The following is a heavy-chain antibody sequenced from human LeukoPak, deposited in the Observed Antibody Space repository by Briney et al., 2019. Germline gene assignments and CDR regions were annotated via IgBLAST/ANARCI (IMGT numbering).Heavy chain of an antibody. J-gene: IGHJ5*02. CDR1: GGSISSYY. Sequence: PSETLSLXCTVSGGSISSYYWSWIRQPPGKELEWIGYIYYSGSTNYNPSLKSRVTISVDTSKNQFSLKLSSVTAADTAVYYCARGRYYDFWSGHLEFDPWGQGTLVTVSS. CDR3: ARGRYYDFWSGHLEFDP. V-gene: IGHV4-59*01. D-gene: IGHD3-3*01. CDR2: IYYSGST.